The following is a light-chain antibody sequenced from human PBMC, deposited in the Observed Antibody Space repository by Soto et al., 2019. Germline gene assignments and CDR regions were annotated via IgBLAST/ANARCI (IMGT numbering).Light chain of an antibody. J-gene: IGKJ1*01. V-gene: IGKV3-20*01. Sequence: EVVLTHSQGTLSLSPCERATLSFRASQGVSSNLAWYQQKPGQAPRLLIYGASTRATGIPARFSGSGSGTEFTLTISRLEPEDFAVYYCQQYGSSSWTFGQGTKVDNK. CDR3: QQYGSSSWT. CDR2: GAS. CDR1: QGVSSN.